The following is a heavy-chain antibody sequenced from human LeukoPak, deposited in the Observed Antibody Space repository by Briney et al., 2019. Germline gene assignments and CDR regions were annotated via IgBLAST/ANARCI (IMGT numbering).Heavy chain of an antibody. CDR3: AKDAVRGVMRYYFDY. Sequence: GGSLRLSCAASGFTFSSYGMHWVRQAPGKGLEWVAVISYGGSNKYYAGSVKGRFTISRDNSKNTLYLQMNSLRAEDTAVYYCAKDAVRGVMRYYFDYWGQGTLVTVSS. V-gene: IGHV3-30*18. J-gene: IGHJ4*02. CDR2: ISYGGSNK. D-gene: IGHD3-10*01. CDR1: GFTFSSYG.